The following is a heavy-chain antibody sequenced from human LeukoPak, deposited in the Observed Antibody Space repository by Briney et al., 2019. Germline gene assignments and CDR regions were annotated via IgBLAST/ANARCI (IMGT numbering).Heavy chain of an antibody. CDR1: GFTVSSNY. Sequence: PGGSLRLSCAASGFTVSSNYMSWVRQAPGKGLEWVSVIYSGGSTYYADSVKGRFTISRDNSKNSLYLQMNSLRAEDTAVYYCARDRIQWELSPFDYWGQGTLVTVSS. D-gene: IGHD1-26*01. CDR3: ARDRIQWELSPFDY. V-gene: IGHV3-66*01. J-gene: IGHJ4*02. CDR2: IYSGGST.